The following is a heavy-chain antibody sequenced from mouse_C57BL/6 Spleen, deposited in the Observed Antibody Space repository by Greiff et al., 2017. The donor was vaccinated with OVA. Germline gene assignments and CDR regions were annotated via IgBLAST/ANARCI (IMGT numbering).Heavy chain of an antibody. Sequence: QVQLQQPGAELVMPGASVKLSCKASGYTFTSSWMHWVKQRPGQGLEWIGEIDPSDSYTNSNQKFKGKSTLTVDKSSSPASMQLSSLTSEDAAVYDCARYSADWECEVGGTGTTGTGSS. J-gene: IGHJ1*03. CDR3: ARYSADWECEV. V-gene: IGHV1-69*01. CDR1: GYTFTSSW. CDR2: IDPSDSYT. D-gene: IGHD2-12*01.